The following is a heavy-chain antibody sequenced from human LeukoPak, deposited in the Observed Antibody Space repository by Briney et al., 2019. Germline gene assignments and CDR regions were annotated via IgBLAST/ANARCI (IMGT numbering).Heavy chain of an antibody. CDR3: ANLAPINPYYYYYGMDV. V-gene: IGHV1-46*01. CDR1: GYTFTSYY. CDR2: INPSGGST. Sequence: GASVKVSCKASGYTFTSYYMHWVRQAPGQGLEWMGIINPSGGSTSYAQKFRGRVTMTRDTSTSTVYMELSSLRSEDTAVYYCANLAPINPYYYYYGMDVWGQGTTVTVSS. J-gene: IGHJ6*02.